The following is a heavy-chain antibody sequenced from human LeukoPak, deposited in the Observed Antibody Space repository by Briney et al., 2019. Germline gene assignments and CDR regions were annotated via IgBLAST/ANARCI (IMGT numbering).Heavy chain of an antibody. CDR3: ARQNSGYVN. CDR1: GXSFTSYW. J-gene: IGHJ4*02. D-gene: IGHD5-12*01. CDR2: IYPGDSDT. Sequence: PGESLKISFKGSGXSFTSYWIAWVRQMPGKGLEWMGFIYPGDSDTRYRPSFQGQVTISADKSISTAYLQWSSLKASDTAMYYCARQNSGYVNWGQGTLVTVSS. V-gene: IGHV5-51*01.